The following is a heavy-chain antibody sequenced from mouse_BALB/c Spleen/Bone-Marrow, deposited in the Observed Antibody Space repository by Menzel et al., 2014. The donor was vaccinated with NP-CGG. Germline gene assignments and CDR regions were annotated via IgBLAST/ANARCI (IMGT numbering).Heavy chain of an antibody. CDR2: IRNKANGYTT. D-gene: IGHD2-3*01. V-gene: IGHV7-3*02. Sequence: EVQLVESGGGLVQPGGSLRLSCATSGFTFTDYYMSWVRQPPGKALEWLGFIRNKANGYTTDYSAPVKGRFTISRGNSQSILYLQMNTLRAEDSATYYCARDMCDGLRWYFDVWGAGTTVTVSS. J-gene: IGHJ1*01. CDR1: GFTFTDYY. CDR3: ARDMCDGLRWYFDV.